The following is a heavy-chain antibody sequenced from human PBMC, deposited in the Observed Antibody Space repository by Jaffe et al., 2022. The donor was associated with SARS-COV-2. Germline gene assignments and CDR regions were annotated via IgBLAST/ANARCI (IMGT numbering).Heavy chain of an antibody. Sequence: EVQLVESGGGLVKPGRSLRLSCTASGFTFGDYAMSWFRQAPGKGLEWVGFIRSKAYGGTTEYAASVKGRFTISRDDSKSIAYLQMNSLKTEDTAVYYCTSPEQWPDQEPPDAFDIWGQGTMVTVSS. J-gene: IGHJ3*02. D-gene: IGHD6-19*01. V-gene: IGHV3-49*05. CDR2: IRSKAYGGTT. CDR1: GFTFGDYA. CDR3: TSPEQWPDQEPPDAFDI.